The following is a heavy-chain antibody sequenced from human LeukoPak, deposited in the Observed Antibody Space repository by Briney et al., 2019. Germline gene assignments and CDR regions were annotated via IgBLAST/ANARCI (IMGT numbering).Heavy chain of an antibody. CDR1: GGSISSGGYY. J-gene: IGHJ4*02. V-gene: IGHV4-39*07. CDR2: IYHSGST. Sequence: SETLSLTCTVSGGSISSGGYYWSWIRQHPGKGLEWIGEIYHSGSTNYNPSLKSRVTISVDKSKNQFSLKLSSVTAADTAVYYCTIGGGSGSDIDYWGQGTLVTVSS. CDR3: TIGGGSGSDIDY. D-gene: IGHD3-10*01.